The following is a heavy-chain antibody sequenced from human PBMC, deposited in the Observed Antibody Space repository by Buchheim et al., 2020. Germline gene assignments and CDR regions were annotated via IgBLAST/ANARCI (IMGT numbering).Heavy chain of an antibody. V-gene: IGHV3-30*18. CDR1: GFTFSSYG. CDR2: ISYDGSNK. J-gene: IGHJ4*02. CDR3: AKDRDSSGWRGRGYFDY. Sequence: QVQLVESGGGVVQPGRSLRLPCAASGFTFSSYGMHWVRQAPGKGLEWVAVISYDGSNKYYADSVKGRFTISRDNSKNTLYLQMNSLRAEDTAVYYCAKDRDSSGWRGRGYFDYWGQGTL. D-gene: IGHD6-19*01.